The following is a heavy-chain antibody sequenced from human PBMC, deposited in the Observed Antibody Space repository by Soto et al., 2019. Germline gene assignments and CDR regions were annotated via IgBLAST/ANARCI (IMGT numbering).Heavy chain of an antibody. CDR3: AAAIGVTESAYFHH. CDR2: IYPSDSDT. Sequence: PGEALKISCKVSGFTSNNNWIACVRQMPGKGLEWMGIIYPSDSDTRYSPSFQGQVTISADKSISTAYLQWTSLKAPDTATYYCAAAIGVTESAYFHHWGQGTRVTVSS. J-gene: IGHJ1*01. D-gene: IGHD6-19*01. CDR1: GFTSNNNW. V-gene: IGHV5-51*01.